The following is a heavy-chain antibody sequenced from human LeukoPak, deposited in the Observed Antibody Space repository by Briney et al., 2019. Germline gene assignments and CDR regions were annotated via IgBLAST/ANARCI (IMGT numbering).Heavy chain of an antibody. CDR2: ISSSSSYI. CDR3: ARDPRDYYGMDV. J-gene: IGHJ6*02. CDR1: GFTFSSYS. Sequence: GGSLRLSCAASGFTFSSYSMNWVRQAPGKGLKWVSSISSSSSYIYYADSVKGRFTISRDNAKNSLYLQMNSLRAEDTAVYYCARDPRDYYGMDVWGQGTTVTVSS. V-gene: IGHV3-21*01.